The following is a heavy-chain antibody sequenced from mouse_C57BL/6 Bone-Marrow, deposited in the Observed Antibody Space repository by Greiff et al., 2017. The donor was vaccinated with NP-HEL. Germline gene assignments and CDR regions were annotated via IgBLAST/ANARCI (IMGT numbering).Heavy chain of an antibody. V-gene: IGHV1-59*01. CDR1: GYTFTSYW. CDR3: ARGAIVTTLFDY. J-gene: IGHJ2*01. D-gene: IGHD2-12*01. Sequence: VQLQQPGAELVRPGTSVKLSCKASGYTFTSYWMHWVKPRPGQGLEWIGVIDPSDSYTNYNQKLKGKATLTVDTSSSAAYLQLSSLTSEDSAFYYCARGAIVTTLFDYWGQGTTRTVSS. CDR2: IDPSDSYT.